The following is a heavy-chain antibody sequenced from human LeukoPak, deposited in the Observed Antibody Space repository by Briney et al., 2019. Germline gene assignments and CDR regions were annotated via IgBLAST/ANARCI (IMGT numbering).Heavy chain of an antibody. CDR1: GRSISSSSYY. J-gene: IGHJ4*02. CDR2: IYYSGST. V-gene: IGHV4-39*07. D-gene: IGHD1-26*01. Sequence: SETLSLTCTVSGRSISSSSYYWGWIRQPPGKGLEWIGSIYYSGSTYYNPSLKSRVTISVDTSKNQFSLKLSSVTAADTAVYYCARFNSGSYQHYFDYWGQGTLVTVSS. CDR3: ARFNSGSYQHYFDY.